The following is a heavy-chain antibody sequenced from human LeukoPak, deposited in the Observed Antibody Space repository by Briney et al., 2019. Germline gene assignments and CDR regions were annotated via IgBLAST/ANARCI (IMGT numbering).Heavy chain of an antibody. CDR2: IYYSGST. V-gene: IGHV4-39*01. CDR3: ARQSPDCSSTSCYSWWGEPHYYYGMDV. CDR1: GGSFSSYY. J-gene: IGHJ6*02. D-gene: IGHD2-2*01. Sequence: PSETLSLTCAVYGGSFSSYYWGWIRQPPVKGMEWIGSIYYSGSTYYNPSLKSRVTISVDTSKNQFSLKLSSVTAADTAVYYCARQSPDCSSTSCYSWWGEPHYYYGMDVWGQGTTVTVSS.